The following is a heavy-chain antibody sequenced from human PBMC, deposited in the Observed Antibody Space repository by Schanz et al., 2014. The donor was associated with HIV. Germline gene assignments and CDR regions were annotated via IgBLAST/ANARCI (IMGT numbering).Heavy chain of an antibody. CDR3: ARGDFGGNSVDY. Sequence: QVQLQQWGAGLLKPSETLSLTCAVYGGSFRGYYWTWIRQFPHMGLEWIGKVRHTGGTNYNPSLKGRVTMSVDPSKNHFPRNLTSVTAADTAVYFCARGDFGGNSVDYWGHGNMVTVSS. V-gene: IGHV4-34*01. D-gene: IGHD4-17*01. CDR1: GGSFRGYY. J-gene: IGHJ4*01. CDR2: VRHTGGT.